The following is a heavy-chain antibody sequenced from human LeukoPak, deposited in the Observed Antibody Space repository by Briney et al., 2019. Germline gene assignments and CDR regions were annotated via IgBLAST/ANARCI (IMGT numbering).Heavy chain of an antibody. J-gene: IGHJ6*04. V-gene: IGHV1-8*01. CDR3: ALPIFFLAYYYGMAV. D-gene: IGHD3-3*01. CDR1: GYTFTSYD. Sequence: ASVKVSCKASGYTFTSYDINWVRQATGQGLEWMGWMNPNSGNTGYAQKFQGRVTMTRNTSISTAYMELSGLRSEDTAVYYCALPIFFLAYYYGMAVGAKGTTVTFP. CDR2: MNPNSGNT.